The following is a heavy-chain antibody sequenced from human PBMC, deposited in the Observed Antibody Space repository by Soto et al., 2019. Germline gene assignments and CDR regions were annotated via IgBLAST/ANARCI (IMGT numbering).Heavy chain of an antibody. CDR3: ARTPSA. CDR2: IHDSGST. Sequence: PSETLSLTCTVSGASISTYYWSWVRQPPGKGLEWIGYIHDSGSTYYNPSLKSRVTMSLDTSRNQFFLQLNSVTAADTAVYYCARTPSAWGQGTLVTVSS. CDR1: GASISTYY. J-gene: IGHJ5*02. V-gene: IGHV4-59*01.